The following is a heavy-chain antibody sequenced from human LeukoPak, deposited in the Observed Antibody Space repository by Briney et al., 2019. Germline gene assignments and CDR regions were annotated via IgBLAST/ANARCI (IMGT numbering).Heavy chain of an antibody. D-gene: IGHD3-22*01. V-gene: IGHV4-34*01. CDR3: ARGVSYYDSSGYYQYYYYYYMDV. J-gene: IGHJ6*03. Sequence: SETLSLTCAVYGGSFSGYYWSWIRQPPGKGLEWIGEINHSGSTNYNPSLKSRVTISVDTSKNQFSLKLSSVTAADTAVYYCARGVSYYDSSGYYQYYYYYYMDVWGKGTTVTVSS. CDR1: GGSFSGYY. CDR2: INHSGST.